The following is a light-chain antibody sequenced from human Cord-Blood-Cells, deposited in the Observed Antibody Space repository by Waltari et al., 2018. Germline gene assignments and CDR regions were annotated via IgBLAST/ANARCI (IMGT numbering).Light chain of an antibody. CDR3: AAWDDSLSGPVV. V-gene: IGLV1-47*01. Sequence: QSVLTHPPSASGTPGQRVTISCSGSSSNIASHYLYWYQQLPGTAPKLLIYRNNQRPSGVPDRFSGSKSGTSASLAISGLRSEDEADYYCAAWDDSLSGPVVFGGGTKLTVL. CDR2: RNN. J-gene: IGLJ2*01. CDR1: SSNIASHY.